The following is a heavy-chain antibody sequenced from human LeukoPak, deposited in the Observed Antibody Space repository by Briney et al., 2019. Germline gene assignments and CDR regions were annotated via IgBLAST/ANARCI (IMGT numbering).Heavy chain of an antibody. D-gene: IGHD3-9*01. CDR2: IYYSGST. CDR3: ARDIRYFDWLHAFDI. J-gene: IGHJ3*02. CDR1: GGSISSYY. Sequence: SETLSLTCTVSGGSISSYYWSWIRQPPGKGLEWIGYIYYSGSTNYNPSLKSRVTISVDTSKNQFSLKLSSVTAADTAVYYCARDIRYFDWLHAFDIWAKGQWSPSLQ. V-gene: IGHV4-59*01.